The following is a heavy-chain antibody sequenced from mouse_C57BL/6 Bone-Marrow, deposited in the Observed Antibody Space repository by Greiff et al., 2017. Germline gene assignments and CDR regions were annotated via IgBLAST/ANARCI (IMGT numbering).Heavy chain of an antibody. J-gene: IGHJ3*01. D-gene: IGHD2-4*01. V-gene: IGHV1-81*01. CDR3: ATYYEYDEFAY. Sequence: QVQLLQSGAELARPGASVKLSCKASGYTFTSYGISWVKQSTGQGLEWIGEIYPRSGNTYYNEKFKGKATLTVAKSSSTAYMELRSLTSADSAGYVCATYYEYDEFAYWGQGTLVTVSA. CDR1: GYTFTSYG. CDR2: IYPRSGNT.